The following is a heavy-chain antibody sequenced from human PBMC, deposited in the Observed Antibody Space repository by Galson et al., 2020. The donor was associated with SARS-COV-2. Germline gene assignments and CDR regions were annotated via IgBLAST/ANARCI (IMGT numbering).Heavy chain of an antibody. CDR2: IWYDGSTK. J-gene: IGHJ6*02. CDR3: ARDVEGGYYYGMDV. V-gene: IGHV3-33*01. CDR1: GFTFSSYG. D-gene: IGHD3-16*01. Sequence: GGSLSLSCAASGFTFSSYGMHWVRQAPGKGLEWVAVIWYDGSTKYYADSVKGRFTISRDNSKNTLYLQMNSLRAEDTAVYYCARDVEGGYYYGMDVWGQGTTVTVSS.